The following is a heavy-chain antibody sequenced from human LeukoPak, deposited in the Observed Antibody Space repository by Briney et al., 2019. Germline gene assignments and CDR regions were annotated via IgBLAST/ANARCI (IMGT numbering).Heavy chain of an antibody. J-gene: IGHJ4*02. CDR3: STGSAATRFDY. V-gene: IGHV3-7*01. CDR2: VKQDESEK. Sequence: GGSLSCYCAAYTFTSYDLRLVRHRQAPGKGLEWVANVKQDESEKYYVPAVRGRFTISRDNADNSMYLQMHSPSAEDTAVYSCSTGSAATRFDYWGQGTLVTVSS. D-gene: IGHD1-26*01. CDR1: TFTSYDLR.